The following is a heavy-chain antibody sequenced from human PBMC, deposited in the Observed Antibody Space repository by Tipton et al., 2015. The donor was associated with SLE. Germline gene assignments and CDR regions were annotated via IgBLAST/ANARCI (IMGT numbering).Heavy chain of an antibody. CDR3: ASETYCYDSSGSEQYVFDI. CDR1: GGSISSYY. Sequence: TLSLTCTVSGGSISSYYWSWIRQPPGKGLEWIGYIYYSGSTNYTPSLKSRVTISVDTSKNQFSLKLSSFTAADTAVYYCASETYCYDSSGSEQYVFDIWGQETMVTVSS. CDR2: IYYSGST. J-gene: IGHJ3*02. V-gene: IGHV4-59*01. D-gene: IGHD3-22*01.